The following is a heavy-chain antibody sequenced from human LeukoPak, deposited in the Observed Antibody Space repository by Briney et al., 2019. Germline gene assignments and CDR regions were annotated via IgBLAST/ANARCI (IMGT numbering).Heavy chain of an antibody. CDR1: GGSISGTNW. D-gene: IGHD3-3*01. J-gene: IGHJ4*02. Sequence: SETLSLTCGVSGGSISGTNWWSWVRQPPGQGLEWIGEISLRGLTNYNPSLRSRLTMSLDESKNQVSLNLTSVTAADTAVYYCARHSNDFWSGFYVWGQGTQVTVSS. CDR2: ISLRGLT. V-gene: IGHV4-4*02. CDR3: ARHSNDFWSGFYV.